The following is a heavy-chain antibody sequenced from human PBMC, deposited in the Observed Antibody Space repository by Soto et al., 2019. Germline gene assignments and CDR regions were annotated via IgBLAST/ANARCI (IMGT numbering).Heavy chain of an antibody. Sequence: GGSLRLSCAASGFTFSSYSMHWVRQAPGKGLEWVAAISDDGTNKYYADSVKGRFTISRDNANIPLYLQMNSLRAEDTAVYHFAKGAAIWREHLHGAFDIWGQGTMVTVSS. CDR3: AKGAAIWREHLHGAFDI. CDR1: GFTFSSYS. D-gene: IGHD1-26*01. J-gene: IGHJ3*02. CDR2: ISDDGTNK. V-gene: IGHV3-30*18.